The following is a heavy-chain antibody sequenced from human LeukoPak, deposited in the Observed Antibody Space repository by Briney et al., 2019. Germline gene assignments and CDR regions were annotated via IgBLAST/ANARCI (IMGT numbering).Heavy chain of an antibody. D-gene: IGHD3-10*01. CDR2: IYPGDSDT. V-gene: IGHV5-51*01. CDR1: GYSFTTYW. CDR3: ARRRAVRGVYYFDY. J-gene: IGHJ4*02. Sequence: GESLKISCKDSGYSFTTYWIVWVRQMPGEGLELMGIIYPGDSDTKYNPSFEGQVTISADKSISTAYLQWSSLKASDTAMYYCARRRAVRGVYYFDYWGQGTLVTVSS.